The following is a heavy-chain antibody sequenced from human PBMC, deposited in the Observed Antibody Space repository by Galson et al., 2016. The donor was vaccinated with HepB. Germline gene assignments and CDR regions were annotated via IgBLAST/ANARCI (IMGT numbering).Heavy chain of an antibody. Sequence: SLRLSCAASGFTFNIYALSWVRQAPGKGLERVSAISGSGNTTYYADSVKGRFTISRDNSKNTLYLQMNSLRAEDTAVYFCAHPEALLRYYDGMDVWGQGTTVTVSS. CDR1: GFTFNIYA. D-gene: IGHD3-16*01. V-gene: IGHV3-23*01. CDR3: AHPEALLRYYDGMDV. CDR2: ISGSGNTT. J-gene: IGHJ6*02.